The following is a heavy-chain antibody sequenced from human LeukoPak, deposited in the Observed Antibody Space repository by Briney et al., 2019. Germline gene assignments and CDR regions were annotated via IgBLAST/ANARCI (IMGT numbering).Heavy chain of an antibody. CDR3: AKDIYPGLDSGASCCFDY. Sequence: GASVKVSCKTSGYTFSRHGITWVRQAPGQGPEWMGWVSGYNGDTNYAKSVRGRVTMTTDTSTNTAYMELRSLRSDDTAVYYCAKDIYPGLDSGASCCFDYWGQGTPVTVSS. V-gene: IGHV1-18*01. CDR2: VSGYNGDT. D-gene: IGHD3-22*01. CDR1: GYTFSRHG. J-gene: IGHJ4*02.